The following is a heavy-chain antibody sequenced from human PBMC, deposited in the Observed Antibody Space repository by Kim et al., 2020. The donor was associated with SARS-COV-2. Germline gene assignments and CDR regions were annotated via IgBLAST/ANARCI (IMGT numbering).Heavy chain of an antibody. CDR2: AYYSGNT. D-gene: IGHD6-19*01. J-gene: IGHJ6*01. Sequence: SETLSLTCTVSGGSLSSSSYYWGWIRQPPGKGLEWIGTAYYSGNTYYNPSLKSRVAISVDTSKNQFSLKLGSVTAADTAVYYCARQQRDSSGGYVAFYY. CDR1: GGSLSSSSYY. V-gene: IGHV4-39*01. CDR3: ARQQRDSSGGYVAFYY.